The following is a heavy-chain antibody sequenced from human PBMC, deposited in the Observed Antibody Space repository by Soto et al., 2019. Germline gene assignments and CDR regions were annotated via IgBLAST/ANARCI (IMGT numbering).Heavy chain of an antibody. CDR3: ARDCTGGSCFCIY. D-gene: IGHD2-15*01. V-gene: IGHV1-18*01. CDR2: INTYNGNS. Sequence: QVQLVQSAAEVKKPGASVKVSCKAPGYTLTNYAISWVRQAPGQGPEWMGWINTYNGNSNYAQKFQGRVTMTTDTSTNTAYMELRSLTSDDTAVYYCARDCTGGSCFCIYWGQGTLVTVSS. J-gene: IGHJ4*02. CDR1: GYTLTNYA.